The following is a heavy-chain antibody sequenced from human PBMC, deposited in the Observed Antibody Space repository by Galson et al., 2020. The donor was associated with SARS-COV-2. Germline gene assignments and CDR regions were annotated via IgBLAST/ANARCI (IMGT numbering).Heavy chain of an antibody. J-gene: IGHJ4*02. CDR3: ARGPDFYHDSSTYCLDD. D-gene: IGHD3-22*01. Sequence: GESLKISCAASAFTFSTYGMNWVRQAPGKGLEGVSFISSSSSYIYYADSVKGRFTISRHNAKNSLYLQMNSLRAEDTAVYYCARGPDFYHDSSTYCLDDWGQGTLVTVSS. V-gene: IGHV3-21*01. CDR1: AFTFSTYG. CDR2: ISSSSSYI.